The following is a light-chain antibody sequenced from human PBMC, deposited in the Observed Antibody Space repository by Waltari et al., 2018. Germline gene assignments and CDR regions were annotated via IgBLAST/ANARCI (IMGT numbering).Light chain of an antibody. V-gene: IGLV3-25*03. Sequence: SHELTQSPSVSASPGPTARITCSGDALPRQLGHWYQQKPGQAPVLVTYKGTERPSGIPERFSGSTSGTTITLTITGVQAEDEAEYYCQSSDSSDIFVFGGGTKLTVL. J-gene: IGLJ2*01. CDR3: QSSDSSDIFV. CDR1: ALPRQL. CDR2: KGT.